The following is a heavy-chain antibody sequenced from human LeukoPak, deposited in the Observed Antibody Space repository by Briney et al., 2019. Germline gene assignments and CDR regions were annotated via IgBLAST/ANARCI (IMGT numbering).Heavy chain of an antibody. Sequence: SETLSLTCTVSGGSVSSSTYYWGWIRQPPGKELEWIGTIYYSRSTYYNPSLKSRVTISVDTSKNQFSLKLSSVTAADTAVYYCASGGYQGFDPWGQGTLVTVSS. CDR2: IYYSRST. CDR3: ASGGYQGFDP. J-gene: IGHJ5*02. D-gene: IGHD2-15*01. CDR1: GGSVSSSTYY. V-gene: IGHV4-39*07.